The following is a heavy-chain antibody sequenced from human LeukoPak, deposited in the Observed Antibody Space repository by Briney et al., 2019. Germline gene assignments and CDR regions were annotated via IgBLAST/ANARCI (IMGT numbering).Heavy chain of an antibody. V-gene: IGHV3-23*01. Sequence: GGSLRLSCAVSGITLSKYGMSGVRQAPGKGLEWVAGISDSGGSTNYAHPVKARFTISRDKPKNTLYLQMNSLRAEDTAVYFCAKRGVVIRVILVGFHKEANYFDSWGQGALVTVSS. CDR2: ISDSGGST. J-gene: IGHJ4*02. CDR3: AKRGVVIRVILVGFHKEANYFDS. CDR1: GITLSKYG. D-gene: IGHD3-22*01.